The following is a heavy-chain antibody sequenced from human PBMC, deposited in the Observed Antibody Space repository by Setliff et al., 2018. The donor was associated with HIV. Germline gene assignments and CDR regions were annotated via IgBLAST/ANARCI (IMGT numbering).Heavy chain of an antibody. CDR3: ARDFSGSSPNPDHYYSYMDV. D-gene: IGHD1-26*01. Sequence: SETLSLTCNVSGGSMASYQWGWIRQPPGKGLEWIGNIHYSGITSYNPSLERRVTISVDTSKSQFSLKLTSVTPADTAVYYCARDFSGSSPNPDHYYSYMDVWGKGTKVTVSS. J-gene: IGHJ6*03. CDR2: IHYSGIT. V-gene: IGHV4-59*01. CDR1: GGSMASYQ.